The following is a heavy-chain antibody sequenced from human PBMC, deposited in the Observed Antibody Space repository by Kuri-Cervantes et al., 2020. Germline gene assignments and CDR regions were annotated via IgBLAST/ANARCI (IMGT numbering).Heavy chain of an antibody. CDR2: INHRGST. D-gene: IGHD2-2*01. V-gene: IGHV4-34*01. CDR3: ARLVVRYYFDY. Sequence: SETLSLTCAVNGGSFSGYSWTWIRQPPGKGLEWIGEINHRGSTNYNPSLKSRVTISVDTSRNQFSLKLTSVTAADTAVYYCARLVVRYYFDYWGQGTLVTVSS. CDR1: GGSFSGYS. J-gene: IGHJ4*02.